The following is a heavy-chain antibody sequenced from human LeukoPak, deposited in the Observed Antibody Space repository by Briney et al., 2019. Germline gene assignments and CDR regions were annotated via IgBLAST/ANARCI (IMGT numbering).Heavy chain of an antibody. CDR2: FDPEDGET. D-gene: IGHD1-26*01. J-gene: IGHJ5*02. CDR1: GYTLTELS. CDR3: ATVGAAIVANWFDP. V-gene: IGHV1-24*01. Sequence: ASVKVSCKVSGYTLTELSMHWVRQAPGKGLEWVGGFDPEDGETIYAQKFQGRVTMTEDTSTDTAYMELSSLRSEDTAVYYCATVGAAIVANWFDPWGQGSLVTVSS.